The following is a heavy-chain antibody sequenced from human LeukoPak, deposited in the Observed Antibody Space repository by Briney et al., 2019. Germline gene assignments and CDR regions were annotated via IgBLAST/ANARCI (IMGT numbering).Heavy chain of an antibody. Sequence: GGSLRLSCAASGFTFSSYAMHWVRQAPGKGLEWVAVISYDGSNKYYADSVKGRFTISRDNSKNTLYLQMNSLRAEDTAVYYCARGDDYYDSSGYYRAFDYWGQGTLASVSS. J-gene: IGHJ4*02. CDR3: ARGDDYYDSSGYYRAFDY. CDR2: ISYDGSNK. V-gene: IGHV3-30-3*01. CDR1: GFTFSSYA. D-gene: IGHD3-22*01.